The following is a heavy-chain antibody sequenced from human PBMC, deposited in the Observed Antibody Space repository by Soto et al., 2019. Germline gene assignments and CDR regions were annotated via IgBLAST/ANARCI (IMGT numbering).Heavy chain of an antibody. CDR1: GFTFSSYS. CDR2: ISSSSSYI. V-gene: IGHV3-21*01. J-gene: IGHJ4*02. D-gene: IGHD3-3*01. CDR3: ARETITIFGVVNPFDY. Sequence: PGGSLRLSCAASGFTFSSYSMNWVRQAPGKGLEWVSSISSSSSYIYYADSVKGRFTISRDNAKNSLYLQMNSLRAEDTAVYYCARETITIFGVVNPFDYWGQGXLVTVYS.